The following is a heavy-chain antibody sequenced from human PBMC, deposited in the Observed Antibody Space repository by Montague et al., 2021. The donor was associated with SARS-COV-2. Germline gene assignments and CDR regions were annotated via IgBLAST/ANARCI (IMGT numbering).Heavy chain of an antibody. D-gene: IGHD6-19*01. Sequence: SRSLSLSASGFTFSSYGMFWVRQTPGKGLEWVSAISGGGDMTYYADSVKGRFTISRDNSKNTLYLQMNTLRAEDTAVYFCAKKTIAVPGSPHFDSWGQGTLVTVSS. CDR3: AKKTIAVPGSPHFDS. CDR2: ISGGGDMT. CDR1: GFTFSSYG. J-gene: IGHJ4*02. V-gene: IGHV3-23*01.